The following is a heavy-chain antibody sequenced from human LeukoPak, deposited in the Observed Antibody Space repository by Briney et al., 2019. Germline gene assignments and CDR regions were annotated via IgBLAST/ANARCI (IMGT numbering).Heavy chain of an antibody. Sequence: GGSLRLSCATSGFTFSSSWMHWVRQAPGKGLVWVSRISDDGNSAGYADSVKGRLTISRDNAKYTLYLQMNSLRAEDTAVYYCARGSYGGLDIWGQGTMVTVSS. CDR3: ARGSYGGLDI. J-gene: IGHJ3*02. V-gene: IGHV3-74*01. D-gene: IGHD4-23*01. CDR2: ISDDGNSA. CDR1: GFTFSSSW.